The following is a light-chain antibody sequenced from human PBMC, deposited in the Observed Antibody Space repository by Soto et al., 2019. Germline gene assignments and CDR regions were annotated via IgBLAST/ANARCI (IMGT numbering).Light chain of an antibody. CDR1: QSVSSN. Sequence: EIVMTQSPATLSVSPGERATLSCRVSQSVSSNLAWYQQKPGQAPRLLIYGASTRATGIPARFSGSGSGTEFTLTISSLQSEDFAVYYCHQYNNWPSFGPGTKVDIK. V-gene: IGKV3-15*01. J-gene: IGKJ3*01. CDR2: GAS. CDR3: HQYNNWPS.